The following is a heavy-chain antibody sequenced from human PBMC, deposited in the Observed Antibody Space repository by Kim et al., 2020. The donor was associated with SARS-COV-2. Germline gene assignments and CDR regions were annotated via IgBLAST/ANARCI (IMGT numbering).Heavy chain of an antibody. CDR3: ARIGVEYYYGSGSYLGWFDP. J-gene: IGHJ5*02. D-gene: IGHD3-10*01. CDR1: GYTFTSYA. Sequence: ASVKVSCKASGYTFTSYAMHWVRQAPGQRLEWMGWINAGNGNTKYSQKFQGRVTITRDTSASTAYMELSSLRSEDTAVYYCARIGVEYYYGSGSYLGWFDPWGQGTLVTVSS. V-gene: IGHV1-3*01. CDR2: INAGNGNT.